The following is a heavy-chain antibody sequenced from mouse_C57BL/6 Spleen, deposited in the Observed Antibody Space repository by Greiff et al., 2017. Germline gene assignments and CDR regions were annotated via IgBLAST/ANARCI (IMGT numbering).Heavy chain of an antibody. CDR2: IDPDTGGT. CDR3: TSTPAARGALGY. Sequence: QVQLQQSGAELVRPGASVTLSCKASGYTFTDYEMHWVKQTPVHGLEWIGAIDPDTGGTAYNQKFKGKAILTADKSSSTAYMELRSLTSEDSAVYDCTSTPAARGALGYWGQGTAVTVS. J-gene: IGHJ4*01. V-gene: IGHV1-15*01. CDR1: GYTFTDYE. D-gene: IGHD3-1*01.